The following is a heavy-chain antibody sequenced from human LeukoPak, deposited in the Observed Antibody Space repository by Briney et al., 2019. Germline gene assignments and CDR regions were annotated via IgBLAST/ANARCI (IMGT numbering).Heavy chain of an antibody. J-gene: IGHJ5*02. Sequence: SETLSLTCAVYGGSFSGYYWSWIRQPPGKGLEWIGEINHSGSTNYDPSLKSRVTISVDTSKNQFSLKLSYVPAADTAVYYCARSMVRGVNWFDPWGQGTLVTVSS. V-gene: IGHV4-34*01. CDR1: GGSFSGYY. D-gene: IGHD3-10*01. CDR3: ARSMVRGVNWFDP. CDR2: INHSGST.